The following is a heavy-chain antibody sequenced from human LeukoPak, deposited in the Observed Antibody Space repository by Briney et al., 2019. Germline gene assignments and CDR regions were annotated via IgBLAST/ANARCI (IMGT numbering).Heavy chain of an antibody. CDR3: ASTTSIAARHNWFDP. D-gene: IGHD6-6*01. V-gene: IGHV4-34*01. Sequence: NHSGSTNYNPSLKSRVTISVDTSKNQFSLKLSSVTAADTAVYYCASTTSIAARHNWFDPWGQGTLVTVSS. CDR2: NHSGST. J-gene: IGHJ5*02.